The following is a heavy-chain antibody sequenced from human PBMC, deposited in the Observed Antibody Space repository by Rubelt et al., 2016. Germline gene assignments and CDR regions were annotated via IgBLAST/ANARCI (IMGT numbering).Heavy chain of an antibody. Sequence: FSSYAMHWVRQAPGKGLEWVAVISYDGTNKYYADSVKGRFTISRDNSKNTLYLQMNSLRAEDTAVYYCAKYGSSSSHWFDPWGQGTLVTVSS. D-gene: IGHD6-6*01. CDR2: ISYDGTNK. CDR3: AKYGSSSSHWFDP. J-gene: IGHJ5*02. V-gene: IGHV3-30*14. CDR1: FSSYA.